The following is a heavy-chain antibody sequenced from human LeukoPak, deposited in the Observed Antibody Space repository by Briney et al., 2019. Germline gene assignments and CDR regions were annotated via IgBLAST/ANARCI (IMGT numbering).Heavy chain of an antibody. Sequence: ASVKVSCKASGYIFIGYYMHWVRQAPGQGLEWMGGINPNSGGTYYAQNFQGRVTMTRDTSITTAYMELSRLRSDDTAVYYCARASDSSRASDFDSWGQGTLVTVSS. J-gene: IGHJ4*02. V-gene: IGHV1-2*02. CDR3: ARASDSSRASDFDS. CDR1: GYIFIGYY. CDR2: INPNSGGT. D-gene: IGHD2-21*02.